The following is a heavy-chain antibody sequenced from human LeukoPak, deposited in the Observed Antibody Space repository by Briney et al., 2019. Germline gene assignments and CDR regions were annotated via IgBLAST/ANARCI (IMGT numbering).Heavy chain of an antibody. V-gene: IGHV4-39*01. CDR3: ATTVMTTVAGGFDY. D-gene: IGHD4-23*01. CDR1: GGSVSSSSSY. Sequence: SETLSLTCTVSGGSVSSSSSYWDWIRQPPGKGLEWIGSIYYSGSTYYNPSLKSRVTISVDTSKNQFSLKLSSVTAADTAVYYCATTVMTTVAGGFDYWGQGTLVTVSS. CDR2: IYYSGST. J-gene: IGHJ4*02.